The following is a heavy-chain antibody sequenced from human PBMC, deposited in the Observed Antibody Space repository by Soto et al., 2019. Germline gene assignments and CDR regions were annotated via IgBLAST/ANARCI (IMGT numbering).Heavy chain of an antibody. CDR3: ARAYYCSGDYYYYYMDV. Sequence: QVQLVQSGAEVKKPGASVKVSCKASGYTFTSYGISWVRQAPGQGLAWMGWISAYNGNTNYAQTLQGRVTMTTDTSTSTAYMELRSLRSDDTAVYYCARAYYCSGDYYYYYMDVWGKGTTVTVSS. CDR2: ISAYNGNT. CDR1: GYTFTSYG. D-gene: IGHD3-10*01. V-gene: IGHV1-18*01. J-gene: IGHJ6*03.